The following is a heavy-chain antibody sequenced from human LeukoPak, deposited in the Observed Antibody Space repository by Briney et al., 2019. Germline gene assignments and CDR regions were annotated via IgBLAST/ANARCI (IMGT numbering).Heavy chain of an antibody. D-gene: IGHD3-10*01. CDR1: GYSISSGYN. J-gene: IGHJ4*02. CDR2: IYHSGST. CDR3: ARQDYYGLHFDQ. Sequence: SETLSLTCTVSGYSISSGYNWGWIRQPPGKGLGGFGSIYHSGSTYYTPSLKVRFTISIDTSKNKFSLKLTSVTAADTAGYYCARQDYYGLHFDQGGEGTRVTVP. V-gene: IGHV4-38-2*02.